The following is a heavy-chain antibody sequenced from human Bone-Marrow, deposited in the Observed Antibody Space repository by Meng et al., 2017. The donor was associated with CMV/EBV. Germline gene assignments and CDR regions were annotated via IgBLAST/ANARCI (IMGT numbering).Heavy chain of an antibody. CDR2: IYYSGST. V-gene: IGHV4-39*07. CDR3: ARRGYCSSTSCYTLTIFGVGDYYGMAV. CDR1: GGSISSSSYY. Sequence: GSLRLSCTVSGGSISSSSYYWGWIRQPPGKGLEWIGSIYYSGSTYYNPSLKSRVTISVDTSKNQFSLKLSSVTAADTAVYYCARRGYCSSTSCYTLTIFGVGDYYGMAVWGQGNTVNV. D-gene: IGHD2-2*02. J-gene: IGHJ6*02.